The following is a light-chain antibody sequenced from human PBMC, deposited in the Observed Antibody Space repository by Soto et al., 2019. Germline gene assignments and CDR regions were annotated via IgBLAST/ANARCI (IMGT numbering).Light chain of an antibody. CDR2: AAS. CDR3: QQSFTTPWT. V-gene: IGKV1-39*01. J-gene: IGKJ1*01. Sequence: DIQMTQSPSSLYASVGDRVTITCRASQSISSNLNWYQQKPGKAPKLLIYAASRLQSGVPSRFSGSGSGTDLTLTISSLQPEDFATYYCQQSFTTPWTFGQGTKVEIK. CDR1: QSISSN.